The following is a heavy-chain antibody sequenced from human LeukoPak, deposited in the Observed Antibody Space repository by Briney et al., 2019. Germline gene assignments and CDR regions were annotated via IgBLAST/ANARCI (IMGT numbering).Heavy chain of an antibody. V-gene: IGHV1-2*04. J-gene: IGHJ4*02. CDR3: ARDMGDSTSPYFDY. CDR2: INPRSGGT. Sequence: ASVKVSCKASGYSFTTSYVHWVRQAPGQGLEGMGWINPRSGGTDYAQKFQGWVTMTRDTSISTVYVELSSLKSDDTAVYYCARDMGDSTSPYFDYWGQGSLVTVSS. D-gene: IGHD6-6*01. CDR1: GYSFTTSY.